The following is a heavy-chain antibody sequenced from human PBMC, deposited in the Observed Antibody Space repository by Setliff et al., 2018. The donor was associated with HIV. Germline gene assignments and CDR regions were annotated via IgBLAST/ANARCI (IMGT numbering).Heavy chain of an antibody. Sequence: SETLSLTCAVSGFSINSGYSWDWIRQSPGKGLEWIGALYNSGSTYYNPSLKSRVTISVDTSKNHFSLKLTSVTAADTAVYYCARGLIAATGTWFDPWGQGALVTVSS. CDR2: LYNSGST. CDR1: GFSINSGYS. J-gene: IGHJ5*02. V-gene: IGHV4-38-2*01. CDR3: ARGLIAATGTWFDP. D-gene: IGHD6-13*01.